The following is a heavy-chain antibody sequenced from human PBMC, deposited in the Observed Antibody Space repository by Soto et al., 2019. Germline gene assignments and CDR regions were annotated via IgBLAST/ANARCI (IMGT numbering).Heavy chain of an antibody. D-gene: IGHD6-13*01. V-gene: IGHV4-59*08. CDR1: GGSISSYY. J-gene: IGHJ6*03. Sequence: SETLSLTCTVSGGSISSYYWSWIRQPPGKGLEWIGYIYYSGSTNYNPSLKSRVTISVDTSKNQFSLKLSSVTAADTAVYYCATHSSSSVYYYMDVWGKGTTVTVS. CDR3: ATHSSSSVYYYMDV. CDR2: IYYSGST.